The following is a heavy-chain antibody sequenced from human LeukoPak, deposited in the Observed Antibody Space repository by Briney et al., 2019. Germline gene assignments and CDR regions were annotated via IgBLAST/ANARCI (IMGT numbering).Heavy chain of an antibody. CDR1: GFTVSSNY. V-gene: IGHV3-53*01. CDR3: ARTGSSRSYVDY. Sequence: GGSLRLSCAASGFTVSSNYMNWVRQAPEKGLEWVSVIYSGGSTYYADSVKGRFTISRDNSKNTLYLQMNSLRAEDTAVYYCARTGSSRSYVDYWGQGTLVTVSS. D-gene: IGHD3-10*01. J-gene: IGHJ4*02. CDR2: IYSGGST.